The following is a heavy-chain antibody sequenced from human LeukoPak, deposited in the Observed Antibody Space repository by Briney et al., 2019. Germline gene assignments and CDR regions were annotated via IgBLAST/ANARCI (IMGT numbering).Heavy chain of an antibody. CDR1: GYSISSGYY. CDR3: ARGGQQLEIDY. D-gene: IGHD6-13*01. J-gene: IGHJ4*02. Sequence: SSETLSLTCTVSGYSISSGYYWGWIRQPPGKGLEWIGSIYHSGSTYYNPSLKSRVTISVDTSKNQFSLKLSSVTAADTAVYYCARGGQQLEIDYWGQGTLVTVSS. CDR2: IYHSGST. V-gene: IGHV4-38-2*02.